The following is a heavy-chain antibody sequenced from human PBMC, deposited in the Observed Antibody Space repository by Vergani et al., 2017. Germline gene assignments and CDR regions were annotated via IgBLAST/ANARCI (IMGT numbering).Heavy chain of an antibody. CDR1: GGSISSGAFS. CDR2: ILQSGSP. J-gene: IGHJ4*02. D-gene: IGHD3-10*01. CDR3: VRRNTVVRETDYFDY. V-gene: IGHV4-30-2*01. Sequence: QLQLQESGSGLVKPSQTLSLNCAASGGSISSGAFSWGWIWQPPGRGLQWIGHILQSGSPDYNASLKSRVNIPLDKSQTHFSLSLSSVNAADTAVYYCVRRNTVVRETDYFDYWGQGILVTVSS.